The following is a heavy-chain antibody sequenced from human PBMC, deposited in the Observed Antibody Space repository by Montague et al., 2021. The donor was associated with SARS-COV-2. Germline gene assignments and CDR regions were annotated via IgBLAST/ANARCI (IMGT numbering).Heavy chain of an antibody. CDR2: INHSGST. J-gene: IGHJ6*02. CDR1: GGSFSGYY. D-gene: IGHD3-10*01. Sequence: SETLSLTCAVYGGSFSGYYWGWIRQPPGKGLEWIGEINHSGSTNYNPSLKSRVTISGDTSKNQFSPKLSSVTAADTAVYYCARFYHVGMVRGVRRAYYYGMDVWGQGTTVTVSS. V-gene: IGHV4-34*01. CDR3: ARFYHVGMVRGVRRAYYYGMDV.